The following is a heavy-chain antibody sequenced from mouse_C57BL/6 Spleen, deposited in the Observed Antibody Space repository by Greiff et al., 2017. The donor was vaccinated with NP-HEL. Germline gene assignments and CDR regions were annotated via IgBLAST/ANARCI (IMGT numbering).Heavy chain of an antibody. CDR1: GYTFTSYW. CDR2: IHPNSGST. CDR3: ARSDGYLED. V-gene: IGHV1-64*01. Sequence: VQLQQSGAELVKPGASVKLSCKASGYTFTSYWMHWVKQRPGQGLEWIGMIHPNSGSTNYNEKFKSKATLTVDKSSSKAYMQLSSLTSEDSAVYYCARSDGYLEDWGQGTTLTVA. J-gene: IGHJ2*01. D-gene: IGHD2-3*01.